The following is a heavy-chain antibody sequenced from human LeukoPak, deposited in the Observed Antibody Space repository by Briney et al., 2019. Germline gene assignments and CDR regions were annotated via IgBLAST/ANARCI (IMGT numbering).Heavy chain of an antibody. D-gene: IGHD2-2*01. CDR2: ISSSSSTI. J-gene: IGHJ4*02. V-gene: IGHV3-48*01. CDR1: GFTFSSYS. CDR3: ARGLITVVPAASIGY. Sequence: GGSLRLSCAASGFTFSSYSMNWVRQAPGKGLEWVSYISSSSSTIYYADSVKGRFTISRDNAKNSLYLQMNSLRAEDTALYYCARGLITVVPAASIGYWGQGTLVTVSS.